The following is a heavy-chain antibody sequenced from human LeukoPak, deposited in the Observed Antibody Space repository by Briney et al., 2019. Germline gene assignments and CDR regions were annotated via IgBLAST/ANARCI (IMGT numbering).Heavy chain of an antibody. D-gene: IGHD6-13*01. Sequence: SVKVSFKASGGTFSSYAISWVRQAPGQGLEWMGGIIPIFGTANYAQKFQGRVTITADESTSTAYMELSSLRSEDTAVYYCASSRPLSAGNSPLDYWGQGALVTVSS. V-gene: IGHV1-69*13. CDR1: GGTFSSYA. CDR2: IIPIFGTA. J-gene: IGHJ4*02. CDR3: ASSRPLSAGNSPLDY.